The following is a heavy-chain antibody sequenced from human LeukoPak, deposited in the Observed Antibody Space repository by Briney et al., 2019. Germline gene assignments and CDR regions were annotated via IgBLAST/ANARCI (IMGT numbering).Heavy chain of an antibody. J-gene: IGHJ4*02. CDR1: GFTFNNYW. CDR3: ARDRGADYYDSSGL. D-gene: IGHD3-22*01. V-gene: IGHV3-7*01. Sequence: GGSLRLSCAVSGFTFNNYWMNWVRQAPGKGLEWVANIKQDGSEKFYVDSVKGRFTISRDNAKNSLYLQMNSLRAEDTAVYYCARDRGADYYDSSGLWGQGTLVTVSS. CDR2: IKQDGSEK.